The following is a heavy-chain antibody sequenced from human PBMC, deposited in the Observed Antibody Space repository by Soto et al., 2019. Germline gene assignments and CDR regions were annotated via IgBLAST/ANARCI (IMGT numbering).Heavy chain of an antibody. Sequence: EVQLLESGGGLASPGGSLRLSCAASGFTFSSYATSWVRQAPGKGLEWVSSISGNGGGTYNADSVKGRFTTSRDNSKNMLFLQMNSLRAEDTAVYYCAKDLRAVSMVTQAYSWGLGTLVTVSS. CDR1: GFTFSSYA. V-gene: IGHV3-23*01. J-gene: IGHJ4*02. CDR2: ISGNGGGT. D-gene: IGHD3-10*01. CDR3: AKDLRAVSMVTQAYS.